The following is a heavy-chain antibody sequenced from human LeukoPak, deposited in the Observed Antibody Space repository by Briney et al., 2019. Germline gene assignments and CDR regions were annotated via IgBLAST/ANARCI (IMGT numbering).Heavy chain of an antibody. V-gene: IGHV3-21*01. CDR3: ARDLGFGEFNWFDP. D-gene: IGHD3-10*01. CDR2: ISSSSSYI. CDR1: GFTFSSYS. J-gene: IGHJ5*02. Sequence: GGSLRLSCAASGFTFSSYSMNWVRQAPGKGLEWVSSISSSSSYIYYADSVKGRFTISRDNAKNSLYLQMNSLRAEDTAVYYCARDLGFGEFNWFDPWGQGTLVTVSS.